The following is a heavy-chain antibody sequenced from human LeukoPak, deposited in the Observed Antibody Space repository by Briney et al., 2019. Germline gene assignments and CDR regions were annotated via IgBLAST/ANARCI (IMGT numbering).Heavy chain of an antibody. Sequence: GGSLRLSCAASGFTFSSYEMNWVRQAPRKGLEWVSYISSSGSTIYYADSVKGRFTISRDNAKNSPYLQMNSLRAEDTAVYYCARGGRDGYDFDYWGQGTLVTVSS. D-gene: IGHD5-12*01. CDR1: GFTFSSYE. V-gene: IGHV3-48*03. CDR3: ARGGRDGYDFDY. J-gene: IGHJ4*02. CDR2: ISSSGSTI.